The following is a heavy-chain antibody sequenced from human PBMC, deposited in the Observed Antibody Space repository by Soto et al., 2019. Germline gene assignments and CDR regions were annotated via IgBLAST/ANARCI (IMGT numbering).Heavy chain of an antibody. D-gene: IGHD6-6*01. CDR2: ISSSGSTI. V-gene: IGHV3-48*03. J-gene: IGHJ6*02. CDR3: ARVYSSSSGKGMDV. CDR1: GFTFSSYE. Sequence: EVQLVESGGGLVQPGGSLRLSCAASGFTFSSYEMNWVRQAPGKRLEWVSYISSSGSTIYYADSVKGRFSISRDNAKNSLYLQMNSLRAEDTAFYYCARVYSSSSGKGMDVWGQGTTVTVSS.